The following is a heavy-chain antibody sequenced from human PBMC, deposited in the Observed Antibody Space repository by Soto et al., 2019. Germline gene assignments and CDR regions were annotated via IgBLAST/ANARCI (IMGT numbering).Heavy chain of an antibody. CDR2: IYYSGST. J-gene: IGHJ6*02. V-gene: IGHV4-61*01. CDR3: AGIGWYGDYYYYGMDV. Sequence: PSETLSLTCTVSGGSVSSGSYYWSWIRQPPGKGLEWIGYIYYSGSTNYNPSLKSRVTISVDTSKNQFSLKLSSVTAADTAVYYCAGIGWYGDYYYYGMDVWGQGTTVTVSS. CDR1: GGSVSSGSYY. D-gene: IGHD6-19*01.